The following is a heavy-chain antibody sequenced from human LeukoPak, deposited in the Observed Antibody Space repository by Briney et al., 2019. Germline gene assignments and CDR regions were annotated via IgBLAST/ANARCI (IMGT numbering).Heavy chain of an antibody. CDR3: ARDGPSYDILPYYFDY. J-gene: IGHJ4*02. D-gene: IGHD3-9*01. V-gene: IGHV4-4*02. CDR2: IYHSGST. CDR1: GGSISSSNW. Sequence: SETLSLTCAVSGGSISSSNWWSWVRQPPGKGLEWIGEIYHSGSTNYNPSLKSRVTISVDTSKNQFSLKLSSVTAADTAVYYCARDGPSYDILPYYFDYWGQGTLVTVSS.